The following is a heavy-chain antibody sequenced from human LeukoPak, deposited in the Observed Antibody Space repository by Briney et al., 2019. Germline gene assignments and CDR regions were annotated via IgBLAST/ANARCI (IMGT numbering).Heavy chain of an antibody. J-gene: IGHJ4*02. V-gene: IGHV4-39*01. CDR1: GRSISSSSYY. CDR3: ASFGNPRQRRIDY. CDR2: IYYSGST. Sequence: PSETLSLTCTVSGRSISSSSYYWGWIRQPPGKGLEWIGTIYYSGSTYYNPSLKSRVTISVDTSKNQFSLKLSSVTAADTAVYYCASFGNPRQRRIDYWGQGTLVTVSS. D-gene: IGHD4-23*01.